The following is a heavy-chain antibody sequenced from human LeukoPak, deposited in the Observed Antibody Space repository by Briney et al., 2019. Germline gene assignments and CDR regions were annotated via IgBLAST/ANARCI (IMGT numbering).Heavy chain of an antibody. V-gene: IGHV3-23*01. Sequence: GGSLRLSCAASAFTVSNYAMTWVRQAPGRGLKCVSTISGSGVSTYYADSVKGRFTISRDSSKNTLCLQMTSLRAGDTAVYYCAKGAGYDYYGVDVWGQGTTVTVSS. CDR2: ISGSGVST. CDR1: AFTVSNYA. CDR3: AKGAGYDYYGVDV. J-gene: IGHJ6*02.